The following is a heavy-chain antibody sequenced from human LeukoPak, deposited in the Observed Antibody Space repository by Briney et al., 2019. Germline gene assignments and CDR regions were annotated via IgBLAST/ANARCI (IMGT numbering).Heavy chain of an antibody. V-gene: IGHV4-39*01. J-gene: IGHJ5*02. CDR2: IYFNGDT. CDR1: GGSTSSTSHH. Sequence: PSETLSLTCTVSGGSTSSTSHHWGWIRQPPGKGLEWIGFIYFNGDTSYNPSVKSRVTISVDTSRNQFSLKLSSVSAADTAVYYCGRSTRTGQQPLRGWFDTWGQGTLVTVSS. D-gene: IGHD2/OR15-2a*01. CDR3: GRSTRTGQQPLRGWFDT.